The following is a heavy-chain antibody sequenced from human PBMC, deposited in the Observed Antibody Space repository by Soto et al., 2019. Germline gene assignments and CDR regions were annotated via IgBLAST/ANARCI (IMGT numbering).Heavy chain of an antibody. CDR2: IHYSGST. Sequence: PSETLSLTCTVSGGSIRDTIYYWGWIRQPPGKGLEWIGSIHYSGSTHYNPSLKSRVTISVDPSKSQFSLNLTSVTPADTSVYYRERNMRAVAAPLAYWGQGTVVTVSS. J-gene: IGHJ4*02. CDR1: GGSIRDTIYY. D-gene: IGHD6-19*01. V-gene: IGHV4-39*01. CDR3: ERNMRAVAAPLAY.